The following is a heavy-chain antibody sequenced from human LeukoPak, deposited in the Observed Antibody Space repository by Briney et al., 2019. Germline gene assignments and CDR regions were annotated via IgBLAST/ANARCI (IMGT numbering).Heavy chain of an antibody. CDR1: GYTFISYG. J-gene: IGHJ4*02. CDR3: AKAPFSGSYYGPAYFDY. Sequence: ASVKVSYKASGYTFISYGISWVRQAPGQGLEWMGWISPYNGNTNYAQKLQGRVTMTTDTSTSTAYMELRSLRSDDTAVYYCAKAPFSGSYYGPAYFDYWGQGTLVTVSS. V-gene: IGHV1-18*01. D-gene: IGHD1-26*01. CDR2: ISPYNGNT.